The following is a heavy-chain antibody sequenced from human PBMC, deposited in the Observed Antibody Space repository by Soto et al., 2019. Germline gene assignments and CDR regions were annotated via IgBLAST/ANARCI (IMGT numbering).Heavy chain of an antibody. D-gene: IGHD6-13*01. CDR3: ARGRGYSSSRNWFGP. CDR2: IYYSGST. CDR1: GGSLSSGSYY. Sequence: PXGILRRTVMVAGGSLSSGSYYASGIRQPPRKRLEWIGYIYYSGSTKSNSSRKSRVRISVDTPKTQFPLKLSSVTAADTAVYYCARGRGYSSSRNWFGPWGQGTLVTVSS. J-gene: IGHJ5*02. V-gene: IGHV4-61*01.